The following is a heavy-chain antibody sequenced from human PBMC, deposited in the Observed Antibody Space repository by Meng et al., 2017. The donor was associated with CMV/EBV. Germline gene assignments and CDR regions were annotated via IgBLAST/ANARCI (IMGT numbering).Heavy chain of an antibody. D-gene: IGHD2-2*02. CDR2: IIPILGIA. V-gene: IGHV1-69*10. CDR3: AGRYCSSTSCYTHGYGAFDI. CDR1: GGTFSSYA. J-gene: IGHJ3*02. Sequence: SVKVSCKASGGTFSSYAISWVRQAPGQGLEWMGGIIPILGIANYAQKFQGRVTITADKSTSTAYMELSSLRSEDTAVYYCAGRYCSSTSCYTHGYGAFDIWGQGAMVTVSS.